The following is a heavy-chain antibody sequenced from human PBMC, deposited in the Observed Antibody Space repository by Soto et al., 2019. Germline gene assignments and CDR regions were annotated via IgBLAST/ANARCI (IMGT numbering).Heavy chain of an antibody. J-gene: IGHJ5*02. CDR3: ARLPRIQLWLGWLDP. D-gene: IGHD5-18*01. V-gene: IGHV4-39*01. CDR1: GGSISSSSYY. CDR2: INYSGST. Sequence: QLQLQESGPGLVKPSETLSLTCTVSGGSISSSSYYWGWIRQPPGKGLEWIGTINYSGSTYYSPSLHSRVTISVDTSKNQFSLKVGSVTAADTAIYYCARLPRIQLWLGWLDPWGQGTLVTVSS.